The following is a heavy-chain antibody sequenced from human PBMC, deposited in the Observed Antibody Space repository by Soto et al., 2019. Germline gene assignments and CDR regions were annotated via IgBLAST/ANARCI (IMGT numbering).Heavy chain of an antibody. D-gene: IGHD3-10*01. Sequence: PGGSLRLSCAASGFTFSNYAINWVRQSPGKGLEWVSVISGSVGSTYYADSVKGRFTITRDNSKNTLYLQINSLRAEDTAVYYCANVRRVGEDYWGQGTLVTVSS. CDR1: GFTFSNYA. CDR2: ISGSVGST. CDR3: ANVRRVGEDY. V-gene: IGHV3-23*01. J-gene: IGHJ4*02.